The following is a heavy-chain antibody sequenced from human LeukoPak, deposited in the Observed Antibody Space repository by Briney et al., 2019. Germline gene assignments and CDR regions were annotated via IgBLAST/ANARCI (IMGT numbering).Heavy chain of an antibody. CDR2: INHRGCT. CDR3: ARFNGRVVAHYYYYYGLDV. V-gene: IGHV4-34*01. D-gene: IGHD2-15*01. Sequence: SETLSLTCVVYDESFSDYYWSWIRQPPGKGLAGIGEINHRGCTNYNPSLKSQVPISVDTSKNQFSLNLSSVTAADTAVYFCARFNGRVVAHYYYYYGLDVWGQGTTVTVSS. CDR1: DESFSDYY. J-gene: IGHJ6*02.